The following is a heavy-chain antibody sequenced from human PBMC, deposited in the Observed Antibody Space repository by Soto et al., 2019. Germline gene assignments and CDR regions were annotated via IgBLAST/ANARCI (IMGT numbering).Heavy chain of an antibody. D-gene: IGHD1-26*01. Sequence: QVQLGESGGGVVQPGKSLRLSCEASGFTFSDYGIHWVRQAPGKGLDWVAVISYDGSQKYYADSVKGRFTISRDNSNTSLYLQMNSLRDEDTAVYYCAKHSVEFTTSPTFDHWGQGALVTVSS. CDR2: ISYDGSQK. CDR1: GFTFSDYG. CDR3: AKHSVEFTTSPTFDH. J-gene: IGHJ4*02. V-gene: IGHV3-30*18.